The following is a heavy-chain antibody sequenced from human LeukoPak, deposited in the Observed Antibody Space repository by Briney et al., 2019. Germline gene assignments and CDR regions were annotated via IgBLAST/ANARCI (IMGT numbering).Heavy chain of an antibody. CDR1: GYSISSGYY. CDR3: ARGRHSSSWGGAYYFDY. CDR2: IYHSGST. V-gene: IGHV4-38-2*02. D-gene: IGHD6-6*01. J-gene: IGHJ4*02. Sequence: SETLSLTCTVSGYSISSGYYWGWIRQPPGKGLVWIGSIYHSGSTYYNPSLKSRVTISVDTSKNQFSLKLSSVTAADTAVYYCARGRHSSSWGGAYYFDYWGQGTLVTVSS.